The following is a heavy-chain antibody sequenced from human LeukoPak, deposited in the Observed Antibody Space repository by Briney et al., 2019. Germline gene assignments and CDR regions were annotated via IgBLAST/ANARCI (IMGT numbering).Heavy chain of an antibody. CDR1: GFTFSSYS. CDR2: ISSSSSYI. CDR3: ATDVAGGIVVVSNY. D-gene: IGHD3-22*01. Sequence: GGSLRLSCAASGFTFSSYSMNWVRQAPGKGLEWVSSISSSSSYIYYADSVKGRFTISRDNAKNSLYLQMNSLRAEDTAVYYCATDVAGGIVVVSNYWGQGTLVTVSS. J-gene: IGHJ4*02. V-gene: IGHV3-21*01.